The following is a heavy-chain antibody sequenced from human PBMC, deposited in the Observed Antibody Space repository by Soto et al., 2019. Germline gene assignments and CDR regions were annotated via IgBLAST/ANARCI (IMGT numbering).Heavy chain of an antibody. Sequence: GGSLRLSCAASGFTVSSNYMSWVRQAPGKGLEWVSVIYSGGSTYYADSVKGRFTISRDNSKNTLYLQMNSLRAEDTAVYYRAREWAFEDYYGMDVWGQGTTVTVSS. J-gene: IGHJ6*02. CDR2: IYSGGST. D-gene: IGHD3-16*01. V-gene: IGHV3-53*01. CDR1: GFTVSSNY. CDR3: AREWAFEDYYGMDV.